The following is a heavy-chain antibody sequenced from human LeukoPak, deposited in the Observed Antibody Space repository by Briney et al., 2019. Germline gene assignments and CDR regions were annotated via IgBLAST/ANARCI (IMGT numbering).Heavy chain of an antibody. CDR3: ARDGGYSYGYPNWFDA. CDR1: GGTFSSYD. CDR2: ICYSGST. Sequence: AETLSLTCTVSGGTFSSYDWSWVRQAPGKGLEWMAYICYSGSTNYNPSLMSRVTISVDTSKNQFSLKQSSVTAADTAAYYCARDGGYSYGYPNWFDAWGQGTLVTVSS. J-gene: IGHJ5*02. D-gene: IGHD5-18*01. V-gene: IGHV4-59*01.